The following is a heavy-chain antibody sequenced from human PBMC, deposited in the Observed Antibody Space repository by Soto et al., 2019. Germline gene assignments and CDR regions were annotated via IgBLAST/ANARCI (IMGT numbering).Heavy chain of an antibody. CDR2: ISGSGGST. CDR3: AKDRYCSGGSCYSEWAFDI. J-gene: IGHJ3*02. Sequence: EVQLLESGGGLVQPGGSLRLSCAASGFTFSNYVMSWVRQAPGKGLEWVSAISGSGGSTYYADSVKGRFTISRDNSKNTLFLQMNSLRAEDTAVYYCAKDRYCSGGSCYSEWAFDIWGQGTMVTVSS. D-gene: IGHD2-15*01. V-gene: IGHV3-23*01. CDR1: GFTFSNYV.